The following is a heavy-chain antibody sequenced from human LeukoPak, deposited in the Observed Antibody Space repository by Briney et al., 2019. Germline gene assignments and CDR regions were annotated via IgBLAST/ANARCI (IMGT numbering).Heavy chain of an antibody. CDR2: INPNSGGT. J-gene: IGHJ4*02. Sequence: ASAKVSCKASGYTFTGYYMHWVRQAPGQGLEWMGWINPNSGGTNYAQKFQGRVTMTRDTSISTAYMELSRLRSDDTAVFYCARGDSSPYYYFDYWGQGTLVTVSS. CDR3: ARGDSSPYYYFDY. D-gene: IGHD3-22*01. V-gene: IGHV1-2*02. CDR1: GYTFTGYY.